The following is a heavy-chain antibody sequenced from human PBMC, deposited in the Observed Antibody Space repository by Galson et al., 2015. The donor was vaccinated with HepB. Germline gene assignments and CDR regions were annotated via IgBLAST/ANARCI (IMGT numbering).Heavy chain of an antibody. J-gene: IGHJ4*02. V-gene: IGHV1-24*01. CDR1: GYPLTQLP. CDR2: FDPEDDEI. CDR3: ATERGSSIWYATFDY. Sequence: SVKVSCKVSGYPLTQLPMHWVRQAPGKGLEWMGGFDPEDDEIIYAQKFQGRVTMTEDTSTDTTYMELSSLTSEDTAVYYCATERGSSIWYATFDYWGQGTLVSVSS. D-gene: IGHD6-13*01.